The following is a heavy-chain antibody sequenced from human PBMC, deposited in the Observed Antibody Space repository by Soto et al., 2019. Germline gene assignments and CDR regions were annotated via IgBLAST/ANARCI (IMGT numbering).Heavy chain of an antibody. J-gene: IGHJ3*02. V-gene: IGHV4-34*01. CDR3: ARVERGTATTVVDAFDI. CDR2: MSHSGGT. Sequence: QVQLQQWGAGLLKPSETLSLTCAVFGGSVNSGNYYWSWIRQPPGKGLEWIGEMSHSGGTHFNPSLKSRVTISVDTSKNHVSLKMSSVTAADTALYYCARVERGTATTVVDAFDIWGPGTMVTVSS. CDR1: GGSVNSGNYY. D-gene: IGHD1-1*01.